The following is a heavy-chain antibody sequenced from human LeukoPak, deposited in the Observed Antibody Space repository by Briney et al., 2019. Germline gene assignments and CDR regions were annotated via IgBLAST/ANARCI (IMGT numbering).Heavy chain of an antibody. V-gene: IGHV5-51*01. Sequence: GESLKISCKTSGDTFTNYWIGWVRQMPGKGLEWMGIIYPGDSDTTYSPSFQGQVTISADKSINTAYVQWSSLKSSDTAMYYCARQNSSGWFRWFDPWGQGTLVTVSS. J-gene: IGHJ5*02. CDR1: GDTFTNYW. CDR3: ARQNSSGWFRWFDP. D-gene: IGHD6-19*01. CDR2: IYPGDSDT.